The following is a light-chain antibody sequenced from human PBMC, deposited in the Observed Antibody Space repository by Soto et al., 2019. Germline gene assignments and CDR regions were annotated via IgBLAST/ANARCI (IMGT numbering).Light chain of an antibody. Sequence: QSVLAQPASVSGSPGQSIAISCTGTSSDIGHYDYVSWYQQHPGKAPKLMIYHVTYRPSGVSNRYSGSKSGNSASLTISGLQADDEADYYCCSLTTSHTYVFGSGTKVTVL. V-gene: IGLV2-14*03. CDR3: CSLTTSHTYV. CDR1: SSDIGHYDY. CDR2: HVT. J-gene: IGLJ1*01.